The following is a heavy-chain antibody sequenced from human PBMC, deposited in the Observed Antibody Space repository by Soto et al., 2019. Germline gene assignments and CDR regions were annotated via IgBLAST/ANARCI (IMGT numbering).Heavy chain of an antibody. CDR1: GFSFSNYA. CDR3: AKALVGEVGATDY. D-gene: IGHD1-26*01. J-gene: IGHJ4*02. V-gene: IGHV3-23*01. CDR2: ITRTDST. Sequence: GGSLRLSCAASGFSFSNYAMTWVRQAPGKGLEWVSAITRTDSTYYADSVKGRFTISRDNSRNTLYLQMNSLGAEDAALYYCAKALVGEVGATDYWGQGTLVTVSS.